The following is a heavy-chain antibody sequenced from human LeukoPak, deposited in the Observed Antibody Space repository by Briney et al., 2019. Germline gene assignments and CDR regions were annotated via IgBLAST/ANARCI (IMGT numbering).Heavy chain of an antibody. V-gene: IGHV4-4*07. CDR3: AREQRWLQSLDY. D-gene: IGHD5-24*01. CDR1: GDFITAYY. J-gene: IGHJ4*02. CDR2: IYASGST. Sequence: SETLSLTCTVSGDFITAYYWSWIRQPAGKGLEWIGRIYASGSTNYNPSLKSRVTISVDTSKNQFSLKLSSVTATDTAVYYCAREQRWLQSLDYWGQGTLVTVSS.